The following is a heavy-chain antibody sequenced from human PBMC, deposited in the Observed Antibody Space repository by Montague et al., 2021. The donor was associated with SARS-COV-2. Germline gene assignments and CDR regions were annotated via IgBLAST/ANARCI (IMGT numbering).Heavy chain of an antibody. CDR3: ARHGRFSVIVNTPRGAFDI. CDR1: GGSISSHY. J-gene: IGHJ3*02. Sequence: SETLSLTCTVSGGSISSHYWSWIRQPPGKGLEWIGYIYFSGSTNYNPSLKCRVTISVDTSKNQFSLKLSSVTAADTAVYYCARHGRFSVIVNTPRGAFDIWGQGTMVTVSS. CDR2: IYFSGST. V-gene: IGHV4-59*08. D-gene: IGHD3-22*01.